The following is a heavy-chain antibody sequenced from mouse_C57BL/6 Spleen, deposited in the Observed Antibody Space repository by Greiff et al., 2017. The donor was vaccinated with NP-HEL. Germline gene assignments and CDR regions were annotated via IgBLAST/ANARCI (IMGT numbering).Heavy chain of an antibody. CDR3: ARSTGNYGWFAY. V-gene: IGHV1-53*01. J-gene: IGHJ3*01. Sequence: QVQLQQSGTELVKPGASVKLSCKASGYTFTSYWMHWVKQRPGQGLEWIGNINPSNGGTNYNEKFKSKATLTVDKSSSTAYMQLSSLTSEDSAVYYCARSTGNYGWFAYWGQGTLVTVSA. D-gene: IGHD2-1*01. CDR2: INPSNGGT. CDR1: GYTFTSYW.